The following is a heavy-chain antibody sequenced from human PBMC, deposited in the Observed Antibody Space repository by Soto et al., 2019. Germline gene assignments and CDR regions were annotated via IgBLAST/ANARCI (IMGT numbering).Heavy chain of an antibody. Sequence: GSLRLSCAASGFTFSSYAMHWVRQAPGKGLEWVAVISYDGSNKYYADSVKGRFTISRDNSKNTLYLQMNSLRAEDTAVYYCARDGTRDGYSYFDYWGQGTLVTVSS. J-gene: IGHJ4*02. V-gene: IGHV3-30-3*01. CDR2: ISYDGSNK. CDR3: ARDGTRDGYSYFDY. D-gene: IGHD1-7*01. CDR1: GFTFSSYA.